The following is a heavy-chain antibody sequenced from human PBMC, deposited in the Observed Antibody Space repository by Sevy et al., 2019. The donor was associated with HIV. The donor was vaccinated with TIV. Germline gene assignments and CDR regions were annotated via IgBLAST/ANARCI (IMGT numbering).Heavy chain of an antibody. CDR2: IKQDGYET. Sequence: GGSLRLSCATFGFNFRNSWMAWVRQTPGKGLEILADIKQDGYETYYVDSVKGRFTISRDNAKNSLHLQMNSLRAEDTAMYFSVRDKEEGASVLDYWGQGTPVTVSS. D-gene: IGHD1-26*01. CDR3: VRDKEEGASVLDY. J-gene: IGHJ4*02. CDR1: GFNFRNSW. V-gene: IGHV3-7*03.